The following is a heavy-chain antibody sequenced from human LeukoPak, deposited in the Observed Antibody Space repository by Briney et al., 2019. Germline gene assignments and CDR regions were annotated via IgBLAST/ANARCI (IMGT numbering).Heavy chain of an antibody. Sequence: PSETLSLTCTVSGGSISSSSYYWGWIRQPPGKGLEWIGSIYYSGSTYYNPSLKSRVTISVDTSKNQFSLKLSSVTAADTAVYYCARWYYDSSGYYRTFDYWGQGTLVTVSS. J-gene: IGHJ4*02. CDR2: IYYSGST. D-gene: IGHD3-22*01. V-gene: IGHV4-39*07. CDR3: ARWYYDSSGYYRTFDY. CDR1: GGSISSSSYY.